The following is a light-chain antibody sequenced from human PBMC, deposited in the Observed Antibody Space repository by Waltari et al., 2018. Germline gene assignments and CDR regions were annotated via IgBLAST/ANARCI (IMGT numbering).Light chain of an antibody. V-gene: IGKV1-12*01. Sequence: DIQMTLSTFSVSVSVGDNVNLSCHASEGISSWLAWYQQRPGKAPKLLIFAGSSLQSGVPSRFSGSGSGTDYTLTITALQPEDVGIYYCQQYDDRPYRFGQGTTVEIK. CDR3: QQYDDRPYR. CDR2: AGS. CDR1: EGISSW. J-gene: IGKJ2*03.